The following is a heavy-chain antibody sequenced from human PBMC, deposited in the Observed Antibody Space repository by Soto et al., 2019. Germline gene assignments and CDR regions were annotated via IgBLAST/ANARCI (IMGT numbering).Heavy chain of an antibody. Sequence: GGSLRLSCAASGFTVSSNYMSWVRQAPGKGLEWVSVIYSGGSSYYADSVKGRFTISRDNSKNTLYLQMNSLRAEDTAVYYCASREDIVVVRSTSHYFDYWGQGTLVTVSS. CDR3: ASREDIVVVRSTSHYFDY. CDR1: GFTVSSNY. J-gene: IGHJ4*02. D-gene: IGHD2-15*01. V-gene: IGHV3-66*01. CDR2: IYSGGSS.